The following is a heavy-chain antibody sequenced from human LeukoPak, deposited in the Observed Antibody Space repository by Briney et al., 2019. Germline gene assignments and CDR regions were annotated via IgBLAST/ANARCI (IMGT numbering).Heavy chain of an antibody. CDR3: ARVDGDYVDYYYYYGMDV. D-gene: IGHD4-17*01. J-gene: IGHJ6*02. CDR2: IWYDGSNK. CDR1: GFTFSSYG. Sequence: PGGSLRLSCAASGFTFSSYGMHWVRQAPGKGLEWVAVIWYDGSNKYYADSVKGRFTISRDNSKNTLYLQMNSLRAEDTAVYYCARVDGDYVDYYYYYGMDVWGQGTTVTVSS. V-gene: IGHV3-33*01.